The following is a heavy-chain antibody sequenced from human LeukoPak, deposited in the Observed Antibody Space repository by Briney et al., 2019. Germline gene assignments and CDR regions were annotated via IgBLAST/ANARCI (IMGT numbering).Heavy chain of an antibody. CDR2: IKQDGSEK. Sequence: GGSLRLSCAASGFTFSSYWMSWARQAPGKGLEWVANIKQDGSEKYYVDSVKGRFTISRDNAKNSLYLQMNSLKTEDTAVYYCTRKRRGSSYYYDSSDDYFDYWGQGTLVTVSS. J-gene: IGHJ4*02. V-gene: IGHV3-7*03. D-gene: IGHD3-22*01. CDR1: GFTFSSYW. CDR3: TRKRRGSSYYYDSSDDYFDY.